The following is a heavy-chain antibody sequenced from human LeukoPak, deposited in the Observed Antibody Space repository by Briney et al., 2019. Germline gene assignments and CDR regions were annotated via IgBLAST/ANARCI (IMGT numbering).Heavy chain of an antibody. J-gene: IGHJ3*02. D-gene: IGHD5-12*01. CDR1: GFTFSNAW. CDR3: TTGESGIVTTIRIEPDAFDI. V-gene: IGHV3-15*01. CDR2: IKSKIDGGTT. Sequence: GGSLRLSCAASGFTFSNAWMSWVRQVAGKGLELVGRIKSKIDGGTTDYAAPVKGRFTISRDDSKNTLYMPMNSLKTEDTAVYYCTTGESGIVTTIRIEPDAFDIWGQGTMVTVSS.